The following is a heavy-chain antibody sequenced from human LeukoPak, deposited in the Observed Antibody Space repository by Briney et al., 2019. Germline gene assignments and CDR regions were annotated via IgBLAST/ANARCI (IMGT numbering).Heavy chain of an antibody. J-gene: IGHJ4*02. CDR1: GFTFSSYS. D-gene: IGHD3-22*01. V-gene: IGHV3-21*01. CDR3: ARPTDSRGYYGFDY. Sequence: PGGSLRLSCAASGFTFSSYSMNWVRQAPGKGLEWVSSISSSSSYIYYADSVKGRFTISRDNAKNSLYLQMNSLRAEDKAVYYCARPTDSRGYYGFDYWGQGTLVTVSS. CDR2: ISSSSSYI.